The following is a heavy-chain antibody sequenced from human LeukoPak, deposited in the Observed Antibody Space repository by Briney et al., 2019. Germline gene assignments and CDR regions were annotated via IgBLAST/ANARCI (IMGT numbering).Heavy chain of an antibody. CDR2: ISAHNGNT. CDR3: ARVPCSGGSCYSHPNY. V-gene: IGHV1-18*01. CDR1: GYTFTSYG. J-gene: IGHJ4*02. D-gene: IGHD2-15*01. Sequence: ASVKVSCKASGYTFTSYGISWVRQAPGQGLEWMGWISAHNGNTNYAQKLQGRVTMTTDTSTSTAYMELRSLRSDDTAVYYCARVPCSGGSCYSHPNYWGQGTLVTVSS.